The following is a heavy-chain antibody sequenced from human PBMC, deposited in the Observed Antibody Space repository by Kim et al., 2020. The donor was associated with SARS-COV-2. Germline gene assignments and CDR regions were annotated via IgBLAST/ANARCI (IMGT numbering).Heavy chain of an antibody. D-gene: IGHD4-17*01. Sequence: ASVKVSCKASGYTFTSYGISWVRQAPGQGLEWMGWISAYNGNTNYAQKLQGRVTMTTDTSTSTAYMELRSLRSDDTAVYYCARDSFTGYGDYEGTYFDYWGQGTLVTVSS. CDR1: GYTFTSYG. V-gene: IGHV1-18*01. CDR3: ARDSFTGYGDYEGTYFDY. CDR2: ISAYNGNT. J-gene: IGHJ4*02.